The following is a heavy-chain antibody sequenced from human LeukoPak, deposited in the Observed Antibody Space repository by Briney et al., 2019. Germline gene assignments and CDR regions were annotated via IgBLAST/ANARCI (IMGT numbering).Heavy chain of an antibody. CDR3: ARDSWVRGVIHTFDY. J-gene: IGHJ4*02. CDR1: GFTFSSYE. V-gene: IGHV3-48*03. D-gene: IGHD3-10*01. CDR2: ISSSGSTI. Sequence: GGSLRLSCAASGFTFSSYEMNWARQAPGKGLGWVSYISSSGSTIYYADSVKGRFTISRDNAKNSLYLQMNSLRAEDTAVYYCARDSWVRGVIHTFDYWGQGTLVTVSS.